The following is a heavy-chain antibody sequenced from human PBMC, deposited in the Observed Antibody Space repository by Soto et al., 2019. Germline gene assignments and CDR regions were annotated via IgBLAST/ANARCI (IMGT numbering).Heavy chain of an antibody. CDR1: GYTLTELS. CDR2: FDLENGET. Sequence: SVKVSCKVSGYTLTELSIHWVRQAPGEGLEWMGGFDLENGETIYAQRFRGRVTMTEESSAHTPYMELSSLRSEDTAVYYCALEVRSSNQFDHSGQGNMVTVSS. V-gene: IGHV1-24*01. J-gene: IGHJ4*02. D-gene: IGHD3-10*01. CDR3: ALEVRSSNQFDH.